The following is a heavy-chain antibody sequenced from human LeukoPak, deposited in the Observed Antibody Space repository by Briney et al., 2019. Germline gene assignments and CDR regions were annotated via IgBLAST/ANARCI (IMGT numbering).Heavy chain of an antibody. D-gene: IGHD3-22*01. V-gene: IGHV5-51*01. CDR3: ARLYYYDSSGSYFDY. J-gene: IGHJ4*02. CDR2: IYPGDSDT. CDR1: GYNFNNYW. Sequence: GESLKISCKGSGYNFNNYWIAWVRQMPGKGLEWMGIIYPGDSDTRYSPSFQGQVTISADKSISTAYLHCSSLKASDTAMFYCARLYYYDSSGSYFDYWGQGTLVTVSS.